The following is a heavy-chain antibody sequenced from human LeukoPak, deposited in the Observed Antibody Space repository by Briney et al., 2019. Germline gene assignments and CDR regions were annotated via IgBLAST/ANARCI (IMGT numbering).Heavy chain of an antibody. CDR1: GYTFSICG. CDR3: AKDCSGRSRYLDY. CDR2: ISGYNGNT. Sequence: SVTLSFTASGYTFSICGLSWVRQAPGQGLEWMGWISGYNGNTIHAQKFHGRVPITTDTATSPAYMELSSLRSDDTAVYYFAKDCSGRSRYLDYWGRGTLVSVSS. V-gene: IGHV1-18*01. D-gene: IGHD2-15*01. J-gene: IGHJ4*02.